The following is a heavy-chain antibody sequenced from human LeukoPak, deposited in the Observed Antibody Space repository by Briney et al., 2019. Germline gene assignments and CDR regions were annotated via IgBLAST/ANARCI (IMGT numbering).Heavy chain of an antibody. J-gene: IGHJ3*02. Sequence: GGSLRLSCAASGFTFSSYSMNWVRQAPRKGLEWVSSISSSSNIYYADSVKGRFTISRDNAKNLLYLQMNSLRAEDTAVYYCARDQEDIVATIGGDAFDIWGQGTMVTVSS. CDR2: ISSSSNI. CDR3: ARDQEDIVATIGGDAFDI. D-gene: IGHD5-12*01. CDR1: GFTFSSYS. V-gene: IGHV3-21*01.